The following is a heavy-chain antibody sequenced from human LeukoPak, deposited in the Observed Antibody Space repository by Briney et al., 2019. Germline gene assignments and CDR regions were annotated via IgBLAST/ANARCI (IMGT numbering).Heavy chain of an antibody. J-gene: IGHJ4*02. CDR3: ARSVPYYYDSSGYQFDY. V-gene: IGHV3-74*01. CDR1: GFSFSDYW. D-gene: IGHD3-22*01. Sequence: GGSLRLSCAASGFSFSDYWMHWVRQAPGKGLVWVSRISTDGSRTDYADSVKGRFTISRDNARTPLYLQMNSLRAEDTAVYYCARSVPYYYDSSGYQFDYWGQGTLVTVSS. CDR2: ISTDGSRT.